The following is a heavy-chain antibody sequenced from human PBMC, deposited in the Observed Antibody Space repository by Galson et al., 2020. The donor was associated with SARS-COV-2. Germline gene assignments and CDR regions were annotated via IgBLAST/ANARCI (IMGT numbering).Heavy chain of an antibody. CDR3: AREGVKVRRDRYYYYGLDV. CDR1: GDSISRSSYY. Sequence: ASETLSLTCTVSGDSISRSSYYWGWIRQSPGKGLEWIGTIYHSGSTYYNPSLKSRVTISVDTSKNQVSLRLKSVTVADTAVYWCAREGVKVRRDRYYYYGLDVWGEGTTVTVSS. V-gene: IGHV4-39*07. CDR2: IYHSGST. J-gene: IGHJ6*02. D-gene: IGHD3-10*01.